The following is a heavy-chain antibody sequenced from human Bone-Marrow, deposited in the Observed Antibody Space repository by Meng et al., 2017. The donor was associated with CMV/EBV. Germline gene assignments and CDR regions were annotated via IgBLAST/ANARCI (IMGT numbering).Heavy chain of an antibody. V-gene: IGHV3-30*02. D-gene: IGHD1-1*01. CDR1: RFTFRNYV. CDR2: VRSDGSDA. J-gene: IGHJ5*02. CDR3: ARGRAEELEP. Sequence: GESLKISCAASRFTFRNYVMHWVRQAPGKGLEWVASVRSDGSDAQYGASVKGRFTISRDNSKNTLYLQMHSLRGEDTARHYCARGRAEELEPWGRGTLVTVSS.